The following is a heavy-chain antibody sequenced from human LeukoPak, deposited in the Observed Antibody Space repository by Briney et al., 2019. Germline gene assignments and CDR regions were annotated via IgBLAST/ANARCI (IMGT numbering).Heavy chain of an antibody. Sequence: SETLSLTCTVSGGSISSSSYYWGWIRQPPGKGLEWIGYIYYSGSTNYNPSLKSRVTISVDTSKNQFSLKLSFVTAADTAVYYCARVIRSGRSSPFDCWGQGTLVTVSS. J-gene: IGHJ4*02. D-gene: IGHD3-3*01. CDR3: ARVIRSGRSSPFDC. CDR1: GGSISSSSYY. V-gene: IGHV4-61*05. CDR2: IYYSGST.